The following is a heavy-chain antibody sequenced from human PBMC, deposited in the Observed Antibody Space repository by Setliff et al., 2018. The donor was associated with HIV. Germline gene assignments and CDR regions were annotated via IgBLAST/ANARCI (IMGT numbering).Heavy chain of an antibody. V-gene: IGHV1-24*01. CDR3: AASISSRHYYGSAL. CDR2: FNPEEGKT. D-gene: IGHD3-10*01. Sequence: ASVKVSCKISGYTLSELSMHWVRQAPGKGLEWMVGFNPEEGKTIYAQKFQGRFTMTEDTSTDTDFMDLNNLRSEDTAVYYCAASISSRHYYGSALWGRGTLVTVSS. CDR1: GYTLSELS. J-gene: IGHJ2*01.